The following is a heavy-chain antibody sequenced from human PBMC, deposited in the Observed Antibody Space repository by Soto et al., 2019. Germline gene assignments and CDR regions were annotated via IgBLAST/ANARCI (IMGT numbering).Heavy chain of an antibody. V-gene: IGHV4-30-2*01. Sequence: SETLSLTCAVSGGSISSGGYSWSWIRQPPGKGLEWIGYIYHSGSTYYNPSLKSRVTISVDRPKNQFSLKLSSVTAADAAVYYCARAVGYLYYYDYWGQGTLVTVSS. J-gene: IGHJ4*02. CDR2: IYHSGST. CDR3: ARAVGYLYYYDY. CDR1: GGSISSGGYS. D-gene: IGHD3-22*01.